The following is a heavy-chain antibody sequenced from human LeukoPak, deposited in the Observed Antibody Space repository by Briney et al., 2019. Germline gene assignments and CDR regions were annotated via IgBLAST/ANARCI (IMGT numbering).Heavy chain of an antibody. CDR1: GYTFTSYY. V-gene: IGHV1-46*01. D-gene: IGHD4-17*01. CDR3: AREGVYGDYSVEPPIQDDY. CDR2: INPSGGST. J-gene: IGHJ4*02. Sequence: ASVKVSCKASGYTFTSYYMHWVRQAPGQGLEWMGIINPSGGSTSYAQKFQGRVTMTRETSTSTVYMELSSLRSEDTAVYYCAREGVYGDYSVEPPIQDDYWGQGTLVTVSS.